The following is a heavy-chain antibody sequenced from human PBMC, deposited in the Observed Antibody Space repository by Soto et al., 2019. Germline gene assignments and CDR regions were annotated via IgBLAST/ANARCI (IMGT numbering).Heavy chain of an antibody. Sequence: QVQLQESGPGLVKPSETLSLTCTVSGGSVSGGNYYWSWLRQPPGKGLEWIGFIYYSGSTNYNPSLKSRVTISVDTSKNQFSLKLSSVTAADTAVYFCARAIHDYDSSGYLSFDYWGQGTLVTVSS. J-gene: IGHJ4*02. CDR3: ARAIHDYDSSGYLSFDY. D-gene: IGHD3-22*01. CDR2: IYYSGST. V-gene: IGHV4-61*01. CDR1: GGSVSGGNYY.